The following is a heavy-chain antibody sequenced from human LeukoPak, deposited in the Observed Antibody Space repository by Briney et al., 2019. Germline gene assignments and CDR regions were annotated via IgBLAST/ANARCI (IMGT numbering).Heavy chain of an antibody. CDR2: ISWNSANI. Sequence: ALKISCVASGFTFGCFCIDWVRQSPGKGLWWGSRISWNSANIAQADSVKGRFTVSRDNAKNSLYLQMNSLRFEDMALYFCAKASTPDLVPSIDYWGQGTLVTVSA. CDR1: GFTFGCFC. V-gene: IGHV3-9*03. CDR3: AKASTPDLVPSIDY. D-gene: IGHD3-3*01. J-gene: IGHJ4*02.